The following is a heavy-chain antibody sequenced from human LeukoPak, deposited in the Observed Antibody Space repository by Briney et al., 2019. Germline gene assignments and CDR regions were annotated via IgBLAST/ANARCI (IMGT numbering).Heavy chain of an antibody. CDR2: ISAYNGNT. D-gene: IGHD2-15*01. J-gene: IGHJ4*02. CDR3: ARSPEWQLGYCSGGSCYWGEVDY. Sequence: ASVKVSCKTSGYTFTSYGISWVRHAPGQGLEWMGWISAYNGNTNYAQKLQGRVTMTTDTSTSTAYMELRSLRSDDTAVYYCARSPEWQLGYCSGGSCYWGEVDYWGQGTLVTVSS. V-gene: IGHV1-18*01. CDR1: GYTFTSYG.